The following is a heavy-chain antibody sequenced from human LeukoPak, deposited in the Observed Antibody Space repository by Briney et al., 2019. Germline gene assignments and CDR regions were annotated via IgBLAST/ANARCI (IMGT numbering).Heavy chain of an antibody. D-gene: IGHD4-11*01. CDR3: ARSAVTTVTTFDY. CDR2: INPNSGGT. J-gene: IGHJ4*02. CDR1: GYTFTGYY. V-gene: IGHV1-2*02. Sequence: ASVKVSCKASGYTFTGYYMHWVRQAPGQGLEWMGWINPNSGGTNYAQKFQGRVTMTRDTSISTAYMELSRLRSDDTAVYYCARSAVTTVTTFDYWGQGTLVTVSS.